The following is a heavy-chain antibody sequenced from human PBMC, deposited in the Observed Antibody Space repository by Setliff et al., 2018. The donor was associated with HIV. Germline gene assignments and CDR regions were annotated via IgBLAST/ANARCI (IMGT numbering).Heavy chain of an antibody. D-gene: IGHD3-10*01. J-gene: IGHJ4*02. V-gene: IGHV3-30-3*02. CDR2: ISYDGNNK. Sequence: PGGSLRLSCAASGFTFSTYAMHWVRQAPGKGLEWVSVISYDGNNKYYADSVKGRFTISRDNSKNTLYLQMNSLRAEDTAIFYCAKLRSLQNSGRDPYYWGQGTLVTVSS. CDR3: AKLRSLQNSGRDPYY. CDR1: GFTFSTYA.